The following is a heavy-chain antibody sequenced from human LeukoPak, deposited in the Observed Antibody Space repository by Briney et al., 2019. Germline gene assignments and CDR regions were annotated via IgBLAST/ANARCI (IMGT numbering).Heavy chain of an antibody. J-gene: IGHJ4*02. CDR1: GYTFTSYY. V-gene: IGHV1-46*01. CDR3: ARDHSGYTTRTFDY. CDR2: INTSVGST. Sequence: EASVKVSCKASGYTFTSYYMHCVRQTPGQGLEWMGIINTSVGSTSYAQKFQGRVTMTRGMSTSTVYMELSSLRSEHTAVYYCARDHSGYTTRTFDYWGQGTLVTVSS. D-gene: IGHD3-22*01.